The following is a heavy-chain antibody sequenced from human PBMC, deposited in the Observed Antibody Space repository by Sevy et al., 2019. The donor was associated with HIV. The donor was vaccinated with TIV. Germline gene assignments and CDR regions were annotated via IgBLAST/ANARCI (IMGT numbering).Heavy chain of an antibody. V-gene: IGHV4-34*01. CDR3: ARGFLAGRGGEGAFDF. J-gene: IGHJ3*01. Sequence: SETLSLTCAVYGGSFTSFYWSWIRQPPGKRLEWIGEINHGGSTTYNPSLNRRVNMSVDPSKNQFSLELTSMTVADTAVYYCARGFLAGRGGEGAFDFWGQGTMVTVSS. CDR1: GGSFTSFY. D-gene: IGHD3-9*01. CDR2: INHGGST.